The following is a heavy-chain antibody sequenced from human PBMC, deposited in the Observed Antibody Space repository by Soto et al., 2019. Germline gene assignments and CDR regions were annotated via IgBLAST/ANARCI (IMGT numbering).Heavy chain of an antibody. J-gene: IGHJ4*02. V-gene: IGHV4-30-4*01. CDR3: ARDRSDGGRLPVYFDY. CDR1: GGSISSGDYY. Sequence: PSETLSLTCTVSGGSISSGDYYWSWIRQPPGKGLEWIGYIYYSGSTYYNPSLKSRVTISVDTSKNQFSLKLSSVTAADTAVYYCARDRSDGGRLPVYFDYWGQGTLVTVSS. CDR2: IYYSGST.